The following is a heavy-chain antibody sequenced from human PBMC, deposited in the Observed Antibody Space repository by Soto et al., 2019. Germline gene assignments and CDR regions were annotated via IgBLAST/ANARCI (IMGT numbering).Heavy chain of an antibody. CDR1: GFTFSSYG. CDR2: ISYDGSNK. CDR3: AKDTGLQASYYFYYMDV. V-gene: IGHV3-30*18. D-gene: IGHD5-12*01. J-gene: IGHJ6*03. Sequence: QVQLVESGGGVVQPGRSLRLSCAASGFTFSSYGMHWVRQAPGKGLEWVAVISYDGSNKYYADYVKGRFTISRDNSKNTLYLQMDSLRAEDTAMYYCAKDTGLQASYYFYYMDVWGKGTTVTVSS.